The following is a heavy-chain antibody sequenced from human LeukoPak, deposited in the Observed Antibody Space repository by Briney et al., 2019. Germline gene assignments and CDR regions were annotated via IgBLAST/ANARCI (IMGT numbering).Heavy chain of an antibody. V-gene: IGHV3-30*04. CDR1: GFTFSNYA. CDR2: ISYDGSNK. D-gene: IGHD3-22*01. J-gene: IGHJ4*02. Sequence: PGGSLRLSCAASGFTFSNYAMHWVRQAPGKGLEWVAVISYDGSNKHYADSVRGRFSISRDNSKNTLYLQMNSLRAEDTAVYYCAKDWDSQSASDSSGYSLDQGGYFDYWGQGTLVTVSS. CDR3: AKDWDSQSASDSSGYSLDQGGYFDY.